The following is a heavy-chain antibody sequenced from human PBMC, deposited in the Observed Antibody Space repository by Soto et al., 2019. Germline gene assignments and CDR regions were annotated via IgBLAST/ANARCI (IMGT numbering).Heavy chain of an antibody. V-gene: IGHV4-39*01. D-gene: IGHD6-13*01. Sequence: SETLSLTCTVSGDSIRSSTYQWGWILQPPGRGLEWIGSAYYSESTYYNTSLKSRVTIPVDTSKNQFSLKLSSVTAADTAVYYCARGGRQQLIPTPISYKIDYWGQGTLVTVSS. J-gene: IGHJ4*02. CDR3: ARGGRQQLIPTPISYKIDY. CDR1: GDSIRSSTYQ. CDR2: AYYSEST.